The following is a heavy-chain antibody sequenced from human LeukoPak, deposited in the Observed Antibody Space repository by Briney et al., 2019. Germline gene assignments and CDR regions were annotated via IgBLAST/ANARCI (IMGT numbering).Heavy chain of an antibody. D-gene: IGHD3-10*01. CDR3: ARVTDTNYYGSGSSIDY. CDR1: GYTFTSYA. J-gene: IGHJ4*02. CDR2: INTNTGNP. V-gene: IGHV7-4-1*02. Sequence: ASVTVSCTASGYTFTSYAMNWVRQAPGQGLEWMGWINTNTGNPTYAQGFTGRFVFSLDTSVSTAYLQISSLKAEDTAVYYCARVTDTNYYGSGSSIDYWGQGTLVTVSS.